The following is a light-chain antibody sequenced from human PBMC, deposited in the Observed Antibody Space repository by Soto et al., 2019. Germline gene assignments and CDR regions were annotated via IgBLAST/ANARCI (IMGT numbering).Light chain of an antibody. CDR1: SSNIGAGYD. V-gene: IGLV1-40*01. J-gene: IGLJ2*01. CDR2: GNN. CDR3: QSYDSSLSGYVV. Sequence: QSVLTQPPSVSGAPGQRVTISSTGSSSNIGAGYDVHWYQQLPGTAPKLLIYGNNNRPSGVPDRFSGSKSGTSASLAITGLQAEDEADYYCQSYDSSLSGYVVFGGGTMLTVL.